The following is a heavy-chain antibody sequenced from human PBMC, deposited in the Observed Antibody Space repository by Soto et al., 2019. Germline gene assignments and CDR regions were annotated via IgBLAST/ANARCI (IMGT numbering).Heavy chain of an antibody. Sequence: QVQLVQSGAEVRKPGSSVKVSCKASGGTFSSYAISWVRQAPGQGLEWMGGIIPIFGTANYAQKFQGRVTITADKSTSTAYMELSSLRSEDTAVYYCARSRIAVAGTGQYYYYGMDVWGQGTTVTVSS. CDR3: ARSRIAVAGTGQYYYYGMDV. V-gene: IGHV1-69*06. CDR1: GGTFSSYA. J-gene: IGHJ6*02. CDR2: IIPIFGTA. D-gene: IGHD6-19*01.